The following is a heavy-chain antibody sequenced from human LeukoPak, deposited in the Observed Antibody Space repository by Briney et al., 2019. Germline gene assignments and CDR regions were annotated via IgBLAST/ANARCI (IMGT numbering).Heavy chain of an antibody. D-gene: IGHD6-6*01. CDR3: ARDTQARWFDP. CDR1: GGSFSGYY. J-gene: IGHJ5*02. CDR2: INHSGST. Sequence: PSETLSLTCAVYGGSFSGYYWSWIRQPPGKGLEWIGEINHSGSTYYNPSLKSRVTISVDTSKNQFSLKLSSVTAADTAVYYCARDTQARWFDPWGQGTLVTVSS. V-gene: IGHV4-34*09.